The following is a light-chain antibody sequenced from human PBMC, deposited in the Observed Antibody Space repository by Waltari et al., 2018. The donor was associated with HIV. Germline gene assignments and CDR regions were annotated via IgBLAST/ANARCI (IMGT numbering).Light chain of an antibody. CDR2: GTS. V-gene: IGKV3-15*01. CDR1: QSVNSN. CDR3: HHYNNWRET. Sequence: EILMTQSPATLSVSPGERATLSCRASQSVNSNLAWDQEKPGQTPRLLIYGTSTRATDIPARFSGSGSGTEFTLTISSLKSEDFAVYYCHHYNNWRETFGQGTKVEIK. J-gene: IGKJ1*01.